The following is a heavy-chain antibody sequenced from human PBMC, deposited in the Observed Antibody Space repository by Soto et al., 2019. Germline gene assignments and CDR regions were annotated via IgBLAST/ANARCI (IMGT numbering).Heavy chain of an antibody. V-gene: IGHV3-7*05. CDR3: ARDRFHRYSAAGPYYYYYGMDV. CDR2: IKQDGNEK. D-gene: IGHD6-13*01. J-gene: IGHJ6*02. CDR1: GFTFSSYW. Sequence: GGSLRLSCAASGFTFSSYWMSWVRQAPGKGLEWVANIKQDGNEKYYVDSVKGRFTISRDNAKNSLYLQMNSLRAEDTAVYYCARDRFHRYSAAGPYYYYYGMDVWGQGTTVTVSS.